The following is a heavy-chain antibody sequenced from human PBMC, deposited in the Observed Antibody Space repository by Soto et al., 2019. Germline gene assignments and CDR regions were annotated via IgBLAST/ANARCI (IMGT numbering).Heavy chain of an antibody. V-gene: IGHV4-59*01. CDR2: IYYSGST. CDR1: GGSISSYY. D-gene: IGHD2-15*01. CDR3: ARLYCSGGSCYRWWFDP. J-gene: IGHJ5*02. Sequence: SETLSLTCTVSGGSISSYYWSWIRQPPGKGLEWIGYIYYSGSTNYNPSLKSRVTISVDTSKNQFSLKLSSVTAADTAVYYCARLYCSGGSCYRWWFDPWGQGTLVTVSS.